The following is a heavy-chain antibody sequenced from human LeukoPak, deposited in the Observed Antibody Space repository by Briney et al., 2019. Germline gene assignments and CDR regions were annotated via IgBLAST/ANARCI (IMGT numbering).Heavy chain of an antibody. V-gene: IGHV3-7*04. J-gene: IGHJ4*02. CDR1: GFPFSSRW. D-gene: IGHD2-15*01. Sequence: GGSLRLSCAASGFPFSSRWMSWVRQAPGKGLEWVADIKADGSERYYVDSVKGRFTVSRDNAKNSLFLQMNSLRAEDTGLYYCARYCGGGSCFDYWGRGTPVTVSS. CDR3: ARYCGGGSCFDY. CDR2: IKADGSER.